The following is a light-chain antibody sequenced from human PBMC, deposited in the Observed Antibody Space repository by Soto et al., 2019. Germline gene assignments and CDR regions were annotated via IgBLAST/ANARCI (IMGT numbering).Light chain of an antibody. CDR1: SSDVGGYDY. V-gene: IGLV2-14*01. Sequence: QSVLTQPASVSGSPGQSITISCTGTSSDVGGYDYVSWYQLHPGKAPKLMVFEVNNRPSGVSYRFSGSKSGNTASLTISGLQAEVEADYFSSSYTISIAHLFGTGTKLTVL. J-gene: IGLJ1*01. CDR3: SSYTISIAHL. CDR2: EVN.